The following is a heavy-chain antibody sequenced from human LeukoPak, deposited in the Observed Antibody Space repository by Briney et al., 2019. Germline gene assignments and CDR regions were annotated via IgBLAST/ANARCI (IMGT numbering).Heavy chain of an antibody. V-gene: IGHV3-23*01. CDR3: AKTVGPYYYYKMDV. J-gene: IGHJ6*02. D-gene: IGHD3-16*01. Sequence: GGSLRLSCAASGFTFSSYGMTWVRQAPGKGLEWVSGIGNSGGSTYYADSVKGRFTISRDNSKNTLYLQMNSLRADDTAVYYCAKTVGPYYYYKMDVWGQGTTVTVSS. CDR1: GFTFSSYG. CDR2: IGNSGGST.